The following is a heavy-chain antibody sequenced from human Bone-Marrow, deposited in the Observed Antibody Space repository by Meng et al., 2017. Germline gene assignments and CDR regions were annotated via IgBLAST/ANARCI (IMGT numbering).Heavy chain of an antibody. Sequence: QITLKESGPTLVQPTQDLVLTCTFSGFSLASNGAGVGWIRQPPGQALEWLAVIYWDDDKRYNPSLKNRLIITKDTSKNQVVLRMSNMDSVDTATYYCGNRPKSYSTGWDGGVLNIWGPGTMVTVSS. D-gene: IGHD6-19*01. V-gene: IGHV2-5*02. CDR2: IYWDDDK. J-gene: IGHJ3*02. CDR3: GNRPKSYSTGWDGGVLNI. CDR1: GFSLASNGAG.